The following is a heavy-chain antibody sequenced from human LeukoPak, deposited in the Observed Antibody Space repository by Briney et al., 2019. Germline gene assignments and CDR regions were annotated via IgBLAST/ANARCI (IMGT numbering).Heavy chain of an antibody. Sequence: ASVKVSCKASGYTFTSYDINWVRQATGQGLEWMGWMNPNSGNTDYAQKFQGRVTMTRNTSISTAYMELSSLRSEDTAVYYCAREFDTAMVTNYYYYGMDVWGQGTTVTVSS. D-gene: IGHD5-18*01. CDR2: MNPNSGNT. J-gene: IGHJ6*02. CDR3: AREFDTAMVTNYYYYGMDV. V-gene: IGHV1-8*01. CDR1: GYTFTSYD.